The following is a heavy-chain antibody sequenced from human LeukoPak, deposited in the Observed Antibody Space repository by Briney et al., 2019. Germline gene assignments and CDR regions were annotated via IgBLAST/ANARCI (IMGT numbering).Heavy chain of an antibody. V-gene: IGHV4-30-4*01. CDR1: GGSISSGDYY. D-gene: IGHD6-13*01. J-gene: IGHJ4*02. Sequence: SETLSLTCSVSGGSISSGDYYWSWIRQPPGKGLEWIGYIYYSGSTYYNPSLKSRVTISVDTSKNQFSLKLSSVTAADTAVYYCASLSPAAGYYFDYWGQGTLVTVSS. CDR3: ASLSPAAGYYFDY. CDR2: IYYSGST.